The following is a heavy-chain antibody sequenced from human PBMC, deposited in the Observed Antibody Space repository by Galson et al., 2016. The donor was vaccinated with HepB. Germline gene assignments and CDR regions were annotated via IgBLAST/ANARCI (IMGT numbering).Heavy chain of an antibody. J-gene: IGHJ6*03. V-gene: IGHV3-53*01. CDR2: VYSDGST. Sequence: SLRLSCAASGFTVSSNYLSWVRQAPGKGLEWVSIVYSDGSTYYSDSVRGRFTISRDNSNNIVYLQMNSLRAEDTAVYFCAKNKATARVWGHYYYYMDGWGKGTTVTVSS. CDR1: GFTVSSNY. CDR3: AKNKATARVWGHYYYYMDG. D-gene: IGHD3-16*01.